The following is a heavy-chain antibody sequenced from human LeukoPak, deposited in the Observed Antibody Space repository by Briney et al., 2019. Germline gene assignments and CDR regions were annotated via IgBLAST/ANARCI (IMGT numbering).Heavy chain of an antibody. D-gene: IGHD1-1*01. Sequence: GGSLRLSCAASGFTFSDYYMSWIRQAPGKGLEWVSYISSSGSAIYYADSVKGRFTISRDNAKNSLYLQMNSLRAEDTAVYYCARDHDWNDEDYWGQGTLVAVSS. CDR3: ARDHDWNDEDY. CDR1: GFTFSDYY. J-gene: IGHJ4*02. CDR2: ISSSGSAI. V-gene: IGHV3-11*01.